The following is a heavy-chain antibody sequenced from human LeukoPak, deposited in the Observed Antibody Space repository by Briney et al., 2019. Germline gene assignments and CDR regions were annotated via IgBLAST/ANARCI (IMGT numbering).Heavy chain of an antibody. Sequence: SQTLSLTCTVSGGSISSGGYYWSWVRQHPGKGLEWIGYIYYSGSTYYNPSLKSRVTISVDTSKNQFSLKLSSVTAADTAVYYCARGLWDSTGFDYWGQGTLVTVSS. V-gene: IGHV4-31*03. J-gene: IGHJ4*02. CDR2: IYYSGST. D-gene: IGHD2/OR15-2a*01. CDR3: ARGLWDSTGFDY. CDR1: GGSISSGGYY.